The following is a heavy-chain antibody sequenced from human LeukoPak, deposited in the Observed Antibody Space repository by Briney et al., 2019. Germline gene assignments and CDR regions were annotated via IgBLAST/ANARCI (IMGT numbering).Heavy chain of an antibody. CDR2: IYHTGSP. CDR1: GGSMNTYY. Sequence: SETLSLTCTVSGGSMNTYYWSWIRQTPGKGLEWIGYIYHTGSPNYNPSLKSRVTISVDTSKNQIFLNVRSVTAADTAVYYCARSIGGSGSYPFDHWGQGTLVTVSS. D-gene: IGHD3-10*01. CDR3: ARSIGGSGSYPFDH. J-gene: IGHJ5*02. V-gene: IGHV4-59*08.